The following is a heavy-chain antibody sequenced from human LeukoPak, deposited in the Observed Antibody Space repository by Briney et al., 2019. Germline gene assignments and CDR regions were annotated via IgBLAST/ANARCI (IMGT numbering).Heavy chain of an antibody. V-gene: IGHV3-30-3*01. D-gene: IGHD6-6*01. CDR1: GFTINHYA. J-gene: IGHJ6*03. CDR2: ISFDGNNK. CDR3: ARDAKASGYYYYYVDV. Sequence: PGESLRLSCAASGFTINHYAMYWVRQAPGKGLERVAVISFDGNNKFEADSVQGRFIVSRDNSKNTLYLEMSSLRVEDTAVYYCARDAKASGYYYYYVDVWGRGTTVIATS.